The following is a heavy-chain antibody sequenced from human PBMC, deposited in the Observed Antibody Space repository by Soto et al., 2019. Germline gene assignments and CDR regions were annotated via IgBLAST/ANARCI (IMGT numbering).Heavy chain of an antibody. CDR3: ARVSPGSYFDY. D-gene: IGHD1-26*01. CDR2: ISNDGSNK. CDR1: GFSFSTYG. Sequence: PVGSLRLSCAASGFSFSTYGMHWVRQAPGKGLEWVAFISNDGSNKYYADSVKGRFTISRDNSKNTLYLQMNSLRAEDTAVYYCARVSPGSYFDYWGQGTLVTVSS. V-gene: IGHV3-30*03. J-gene: IGHJ4*02.